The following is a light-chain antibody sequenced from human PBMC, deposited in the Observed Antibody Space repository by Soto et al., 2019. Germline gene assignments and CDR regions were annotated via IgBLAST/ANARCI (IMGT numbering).Light chain of an antibody. CDR1: SSDVGNYNY. CDR3: SSYTNTNTLVV. Sequence: QSVLAQPASVSGSPGQSITISCTGTSSDVGNYNYVSWYQQRPGKAPKLIIYEVSNRPSGVSNRFSGSKSGYTASLTISGLQAGDEGEYYCSSYTNTNTLVVFGGGTKLTVL. CDR2: EVS. V-gene: IGLV2-14*01. J-gene: IGLJ3*02.